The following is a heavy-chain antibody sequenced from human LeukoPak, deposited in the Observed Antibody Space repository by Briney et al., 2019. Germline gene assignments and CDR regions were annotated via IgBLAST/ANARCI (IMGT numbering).Heavy chain of an antibody. Sequence: GGSLRLSCAASGFTFSSYEMNWVRQAPGKGLEWVSYISSTSSTIYYADSVRGRFTISRDNAKNSLYLQMNSLRVENTAVYYCARWSVGYWGQGTLVTVSS. J-gene: IGHJ4*02. CDR2: ISSTSSTI. V-gene: IGHV3-48*03. D-gene: IGHD3-3*01. CDR3: ARWSVGY. CDR1: GFTFSSYE.